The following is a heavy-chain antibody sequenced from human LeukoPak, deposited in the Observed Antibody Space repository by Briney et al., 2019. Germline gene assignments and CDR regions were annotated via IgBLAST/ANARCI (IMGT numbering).Heavy chain of an antibody. V-gene: IGHV3-23*01. Sequence: PGGSLRLSCAASGFTFSSYGMNWVRQAPGKGLEWVSSISGTGTYIYYADSVKGRFTISRDISKSTLYLQMNSLRDEDTALYYCAKYGSGTYYNGLHWGQGTLVTVSS. J-gene: IGHJ4*02. CDR2: ISGTGTYI. CDR1: GFTFSSYG. CDR3: AKYGSGTYYNGLH. D-gene: IGHD3-10*01.